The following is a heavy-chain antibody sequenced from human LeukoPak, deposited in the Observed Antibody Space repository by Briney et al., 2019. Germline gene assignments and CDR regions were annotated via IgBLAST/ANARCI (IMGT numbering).Heavy chain of an antibody. J-gene: IGHJ4*02. D-gene: IGHD5-12*01. Sequence: PGGSLRLSCAASGFTFRNYVMHWVRQAPGKGLELVAVISIDGSEKYYADSVKGRFTISRDNSKNTLYLQMNSPRGDDTAVYYCANPQSRGYDYLDYWGQGTLVTVSS. V-gene: IGHV3-30*18. CDR3: ANPQSRGYDYLDY. CDR1: GFTFRNYV. CDR2: ISIDGSEK.